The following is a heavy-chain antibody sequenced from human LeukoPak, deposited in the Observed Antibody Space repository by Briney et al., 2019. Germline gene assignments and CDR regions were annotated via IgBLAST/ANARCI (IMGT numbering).Heavy chain of an antibody. J-gene: IGHJ6*03. D-gene: IGHD4-17*01. CDR3: ARVAVTPSNYYYYYYMDV. CDR2: IYYSGST. CDR1: GGSISSYY. Sequence: SETLSLTCTVSGGSISSYYWSWIRQPPGKGLEWIGYIYYSGSTNYNPSLKSRVTISVDTSKNQFSLKLSSVTAADTAVYYCARVAVTPSNYYYYYYMDVWGKGTTVTVSS. V-gene: IGHV4-59*01.